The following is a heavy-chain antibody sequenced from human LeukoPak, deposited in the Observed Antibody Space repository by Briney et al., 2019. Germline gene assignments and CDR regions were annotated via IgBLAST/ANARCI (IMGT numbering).Heavy chain of an antibody. D-gene: IGHD5-24*01. Sequence: AGSLRLSCAASGFTFSDYYMRWIRQAPGQGLEWVSYISSSGSSIYYADSVKGRFTISRDNANNSLYLQMNSLRADDTAVYYWAGGERALDVWGKGTTVTVSS. CDR2: ISSSGSSI. CDR1: GFTFSDYY. CDR3: AGGERALDV. V-gene: IGHV3-11*01. J-gene: IGHJ6*04.